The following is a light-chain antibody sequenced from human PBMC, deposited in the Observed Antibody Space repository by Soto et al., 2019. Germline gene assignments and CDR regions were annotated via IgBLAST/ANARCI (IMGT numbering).Light chain of an antibody. Sequence: QSALTQSPSVSGSPGQSVTISCTGTSSDVGGYNRVSWYQQSPGTAPKLMIYDVSNRPSEVPHRFSGSKSGDTASLTISGLQAEDEADYYCSSYTSSGTLIFGGGTQLTVL. CDR3: SSYTSSGTLI. V-gene: IGLV2-18*02. CDR2: DVS. J-gene: IGLJ7*01. CDR1: SSDVGGYNR.